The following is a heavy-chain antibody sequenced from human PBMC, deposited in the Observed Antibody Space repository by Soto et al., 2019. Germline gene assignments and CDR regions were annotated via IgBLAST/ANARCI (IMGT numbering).Heavy chain of an antibody. CDR3: ARNYDILTGLNYFDY. D-gene: IGHD3-9*01. Sequence: GGSLRLSCAASRFTFSSYSMNWVRQAPGKGLEWVSSISSSSSYIYYADSVKGRFTISRDNAKNSLYLQMNSLRAEDTAVYYCARNYDILTGLNYFDYWGQGTLVTVSS. CDR2: ISSSSSYI. J-gene: IGHJ4*02. V-gene: IGHV3-21*01. CDR1: RFTFSSYS.